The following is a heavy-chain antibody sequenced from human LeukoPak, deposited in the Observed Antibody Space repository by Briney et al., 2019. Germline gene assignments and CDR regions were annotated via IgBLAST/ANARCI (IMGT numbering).Heavy chain of an antibody. V-gene: IGHV4-34*01. J-gene: IGHJ4*02. Sequence: SETLSLTCAVYGGSFSGYYWSWIRQPPGKGLEWIGEINHSGSTNYNPSLKSRVTILVDTSKNQFSLKLSSVTAADTAVYYCARVGGEHDYWGQGTLVTVSS. CDR3: ARVGGEHDY. CDR2: INHSGST. CDR1: GGSFSGYY. D-gene: IGHD4-17*01.